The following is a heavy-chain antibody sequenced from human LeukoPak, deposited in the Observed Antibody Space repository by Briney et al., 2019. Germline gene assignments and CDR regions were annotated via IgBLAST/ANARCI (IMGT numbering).Heavy chain of an antibody. Sequence: PGGSLRLSCAASGFTFRSYAMNWVRQAPGKGLEWVSGISSSGGTTYYADSVRGRFTISRDNSKNTLYLQMNSLRAEDTAVYYCARGPVGSGWYNWFDPWGQGTLVTVSS. CDR2: ISSSGGTT. CDR3: ARGPVGSGWYNWFDP. CDR1: GFTFRSYA. V-gene: IGHV3-23*01. D-gene: IGHD6-19*01. J-gene: IGHJ5*02.